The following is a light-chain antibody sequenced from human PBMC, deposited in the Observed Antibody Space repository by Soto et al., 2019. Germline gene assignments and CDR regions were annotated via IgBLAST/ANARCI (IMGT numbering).Light chain of an antibody. CDR1: SSNIGRNT. V-gene: IGLV1-44*01. J-gene: IGLJ1*01. CDR3: AAWDDSLNGSYV. Sequence: QSVLTQPPSASGTPGQRATISCSGTSSNIGRNTVNWYQQLPGAAPKLLIYSNNQRPSGVPDRFSGSKSGTSASLAISGLQSEDEADYYCAAWDDSLNGSYVFGTGTKVTVL. CDR2: SNN.